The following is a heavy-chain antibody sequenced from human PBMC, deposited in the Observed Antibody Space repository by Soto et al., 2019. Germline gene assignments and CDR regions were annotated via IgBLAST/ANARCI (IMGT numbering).Heavy chain of an antibody. CDR1: GFTFSSYA. CDR2: ISGSGGST. J-gene: IGHJ6*02. Sequence: PGGSLRLSCAASGFTFSSYAMSWVRQAPGKGLEWVSAISGSGGSTYYADSVKGRFTISRENSKNTLYLQMNSLRADDTAVYCCAKERCYYVWSGSSKFGMVVWGEVDMGTVAS. V-gene: IGHV3-23*01. D-gene: IGHD3-3*01. CDR3: AKERCYYVWSGSSKFGMVV.